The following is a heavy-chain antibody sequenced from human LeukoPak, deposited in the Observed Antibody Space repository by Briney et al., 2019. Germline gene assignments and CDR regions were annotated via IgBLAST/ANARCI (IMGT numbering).Heavy chain of an antibody. V-gene: IGHV3-9*01. D-gene: IGHD6-19*01. CDR3: ARVKLVAGLSLFDP. CDR2: ISWNSGSI. Sequence: GRSLRLSCAASGFTFDDYAMHWVRQAPGKGLEWVSGISWNSGSIGYADSVKGRFTISRDNAKNSLYLQMNSLRAEDTAVYYCARVKLVAGLSLFDPWGQGTLVTVSS. J-gene: IGHJ5*02. CDR1: GFTFDDYA.